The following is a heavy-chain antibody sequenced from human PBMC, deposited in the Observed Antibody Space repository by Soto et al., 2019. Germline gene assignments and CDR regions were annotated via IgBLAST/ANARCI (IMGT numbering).Heavy chain of an antibody. D-gene: IGHD3-16*01. J-gene: IGHJ6*02. Sequence: ASVKVSCKASGGTFSSYAISWVRQAPGQGLEWMGGIIPIFGTANYDQKFQGRVTITADKSTSTAYMELSSLRSEDTAVYYCASTVGGSPYGMDVWGQGTTVTVSS. V-gene: IGHV1-69*06. CDR1: GGTFSSYA. CDR3: ASTVGGSPYGMDV. CDR2: IIPIFGTA.